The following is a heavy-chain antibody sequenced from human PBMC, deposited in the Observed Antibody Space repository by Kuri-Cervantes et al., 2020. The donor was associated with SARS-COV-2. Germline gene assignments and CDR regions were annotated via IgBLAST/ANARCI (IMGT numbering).Heavy chain of an antibody. CDR3: ARVDPTIYDAFDI. Sequence: ASVKVSCKASGYTFTSYAMHWVRQAPGQRLEWMGWSNAGNGNTKYSQEFQGRVTITRDTSASTAYMELSSLRSEDTAVYYCARVDPTIYDAFDIWGQGTMVTVSS. J-gene: IGHJ3*02. V-gene: IGHV1-3*02. CDR2: SNAGNGNT. CDR1: GYTFTSYA.